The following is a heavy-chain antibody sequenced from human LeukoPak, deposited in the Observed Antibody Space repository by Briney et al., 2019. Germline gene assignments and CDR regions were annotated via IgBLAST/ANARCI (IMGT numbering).Heavy chain of an antibody. D-gene: IGHD3-9*01. J-gene: IGHJ5*02. Sequence: SETLSLTCTVSGGSISSSSYYWGWIRQPPGKGLEWIGSIYYSGSTYYNPSLKSRVTMSVDTSKNQFSLKLSSVTAADTAVYYCARDVSVPGLTGYPNWFDPWGQGTLVTVSS. CDR2: IYYSGST. CDR1: GGSISSSSYY. CDR3: ARDVSVPGLTGYPNWFDP. V-gene: IGHV4-39*07.